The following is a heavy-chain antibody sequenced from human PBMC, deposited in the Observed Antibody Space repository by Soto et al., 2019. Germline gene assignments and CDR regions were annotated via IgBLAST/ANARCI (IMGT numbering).Heavy chain of an antibody. Sequence: PGGSLRLSCAASGFTFSNAWMSWVRQAPGKGLEWVGRIKSKTDGGTTDYAAPVKGRFTISRDDSKNTLYLQMNSLKTEDTAVYYCTTDYYAVTTLPEFDYWGQGTLVTVSS. V-gene: IGHV3-15*01. CDR2: IKSKTDGGTT. J-gene: IGHJ4*02. CDR1: GFTFSNAW. CDR3: TTDYYAVTTLPEFDY. D-gene: IGHD4-17*01.